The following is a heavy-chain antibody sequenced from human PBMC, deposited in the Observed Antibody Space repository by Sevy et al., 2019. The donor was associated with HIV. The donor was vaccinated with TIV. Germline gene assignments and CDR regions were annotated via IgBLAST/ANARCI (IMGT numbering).Heavy chain of an antibody. J-gene: IGHJ4*02. CDR2: IISIFGTA. D-gene: IGHD5-12*01. V-gene: IGHV1-69*13. CDR3: ARGARGYSGYDSYYFDY. Sequence: ASVKVSCKASGGTFSSYAISWVRQAPGQGLEWMGGIISIFGTANYAQKFQGRVTITADESTSTAYMELSSLRSEDTAVYYCARGARGYSGYDSYYFDYWGQGTLVTVSS. CDR1: GGTFSSYA.